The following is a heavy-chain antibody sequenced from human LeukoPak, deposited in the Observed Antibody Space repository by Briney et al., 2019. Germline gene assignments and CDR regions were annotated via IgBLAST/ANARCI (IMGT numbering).Heavy chain of an antibody. V-gene: IGHV3-73*01. CDR2: IRSKANGYAT. D-gene: IGHD6-6*01. J-gene: IGHJ4*02. CDR3: TRFRSSSWNFDY. CDR1: GFTFSDSA. Sequence: SGGSLRLSCAASGFTFSDSAMHWVRQASGKGLAWVGRIRSKANGYATTYAASVQGRFTISRDDSKNTAYLQMNSLKTEDTAVYFCTRFRSSSWNFDYWGQGTLVTVSS.